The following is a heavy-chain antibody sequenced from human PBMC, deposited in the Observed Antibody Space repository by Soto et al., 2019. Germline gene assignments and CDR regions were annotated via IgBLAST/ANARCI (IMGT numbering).Heavy chain of an antibody. CDR2: IWYDGSNK. J-gene: IGHJ4*02. Sequence: GSLRLACAASGXTFSSYGMHWVRQAPGKGLEWVAVIWYDGSNKYYADSVKGRFTISRGNSKNTLYLQMNSLRAEDTAVYYCARDFGSGWDYWGQGTLVTVSS. D-gene: IGHD6-19*01. CDR3: ARDFGSGWDY. CDR1: GXTFSSYG. V-gene: IGHV3-33*01.